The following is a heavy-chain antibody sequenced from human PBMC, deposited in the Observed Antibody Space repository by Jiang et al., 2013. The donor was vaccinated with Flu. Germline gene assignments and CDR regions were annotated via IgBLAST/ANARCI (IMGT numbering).Heavy chain of an antibody. CDR3: ARTDTGDHYYDSSGGDY. D-gene: IGHD3-22*01. V-gene: IGHV5-51*03. CDR2: IYPGDSDT. Sequence: GAEVKKPGESLKISCKGSGYSFTSYWIGWVRQMPGKGLEWMGIIYPGDSDTRYSPSFQGQVTISADKSISTAYLQWSSLKASDTAMYYCARTDTGDHYYDSSGGDYWGQGNPGHRLL. J-gene: IGHJ4*02. CDR1: GYSFTSYW.